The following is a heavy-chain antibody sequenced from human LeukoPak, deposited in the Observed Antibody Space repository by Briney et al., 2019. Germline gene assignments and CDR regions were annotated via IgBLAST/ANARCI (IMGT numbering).Heavy chain of an antibody. D-gene: IGHD6-19*01. CDR2: IYTSGST. CDR3: ARDSAVADYYYYYYMDV. V-gene: IGHV4-4*07. Sequence: SETLSLTCTVSGGSISSYYWSWIRQPAGKGLEWIGRIYTSGSTNYNLSLKSRVTMSVDTSKNQFSLKLSSVTAADTAVYYCARDSAVADYYYYYYMDVWGKGTTVTVSS. J-gene: IGHJ6*03. CDR1: GGSISSYY.